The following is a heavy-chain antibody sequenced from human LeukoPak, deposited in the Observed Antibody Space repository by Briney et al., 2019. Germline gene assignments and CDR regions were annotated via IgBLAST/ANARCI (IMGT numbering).Heavy chain of an antibody. CDR3: AKDPWEVLPRGAYFDY. J-gene: IGHJ4*02. Sequence: PGGSLRLSCAASGFTFSGYGMSWVRQAPGKGLKWVSAISGSGGSTYYADSVKGRITISRDNSKNTLYLQMNSLRAEDTAVYYCAKDPWEVLPRGAYFDYWGQGTLVTVSS. D-gene: IGHD1-26*01. V-gene: IGHV3-23*01. CDR2: ISGSGGST. CDR1: GFTFSGYG.